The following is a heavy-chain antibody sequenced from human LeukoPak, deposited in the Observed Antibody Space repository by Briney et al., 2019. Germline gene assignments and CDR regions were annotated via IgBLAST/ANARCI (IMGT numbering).Heavy chain of an antibody. Sequence: GASVKVSCKASGYTFTGYYMHWVRQAPGQGLEWMGWINPNSGGTNYAQKLQGRVTMTTDTSTSTAYMELRSLRSDDTAVYYCARNPLDILTGYSHYYYYGMDVWGQGTTVTVSS. CDR2: INPNSGGT. CDR3: ARNPLDILTGYSHYYYYGMDV. CDR1: GYTFTGYY. D-gene: IGHD3-9*01. V-gene: IGHV1-2*02. J-gene: IGHJ6*02.